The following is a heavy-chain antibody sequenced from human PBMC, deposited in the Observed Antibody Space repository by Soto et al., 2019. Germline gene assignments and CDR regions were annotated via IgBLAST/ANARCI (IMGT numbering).Heavy chain of an antibody. CDR1: GFGVRSTYF. CDR3: ARIIGANSVDS. V-gene: IGHV4-38-2*01. J-gene: IGHJ4*02. CDR2: VHHDGNA. D-gene: IGHD6-6*01. Sequence: PSETLSLTCVVSGFGVRSTYFWGWIRQPPGKGLEWIGSVHHDGNAYYPPSVLGRVTISVDTANNQVSLGLRSVTAEDTATYYCARIIGANSVDSWGQGILVTVSS.